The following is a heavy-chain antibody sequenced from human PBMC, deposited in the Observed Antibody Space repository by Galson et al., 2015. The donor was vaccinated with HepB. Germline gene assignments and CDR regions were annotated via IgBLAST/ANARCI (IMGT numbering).Heavy chain of an antibody. CDR1: GFVFRDYG. V-gene: IGHV3-23*01. Sequence: SLRLSCAASGFVFRDYGMHWVRQASGKGLEWVSAISGSGGSTYYADSVKGRFTISRDNSKNTLYQQMNSLRAEDTAVYYCAKVGSSNSWYGYFYGMDVWGQGTTVTVSS. CDR3: AKVGSSNSWYGYFYGMDV. CDR2: ISGSGGST. J-gene: IGHJ6*02. D-gene: IGHD6-13*01.